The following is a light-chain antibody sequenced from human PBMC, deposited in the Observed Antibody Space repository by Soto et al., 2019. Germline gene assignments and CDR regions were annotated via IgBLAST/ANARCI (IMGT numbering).Light chain of an antibody. Sequence: QSALTQPASVSGSPGQSITISCTGTSSDVGGYNYVSWYQQHSGKAPKLMIYEVSNRPSGVSNRFSGSKSGNTASLTISGLQAEDEADYYCSSYTTSSTPYVFGIGTKVTVL. J-gene: IGLJ1*01. CDR3: SSYTTSSTPYV. CDR1: SSDVGGYNY. CDR2: EVS. V-gene: IGLV2-14*01.